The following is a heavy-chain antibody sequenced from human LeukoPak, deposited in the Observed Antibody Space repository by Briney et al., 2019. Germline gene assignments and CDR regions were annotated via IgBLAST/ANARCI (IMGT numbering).Heavy chain of an antibody. J-gene: IGHJ4*02. Sequence: PSETLSLTCTVSGGSISSYYWSWIRQPPGKGLEWIGYIYYSGSTNYNPSLKSRVTISVDTSKNQFSLKLSSVTAADTAVYYCARGETGQRWLQFLKPFDYWGQGTLVTVSS. V-gene: IGHV4-59*12. D-gene: IGHD5-24*01. CDR1: GGSISSYY. CDR2: IYYSGST. CDR3: ARGETGQRWLQFLKPFDY.